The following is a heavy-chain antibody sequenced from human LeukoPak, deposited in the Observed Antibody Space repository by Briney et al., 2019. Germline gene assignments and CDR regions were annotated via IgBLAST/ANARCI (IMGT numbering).Heavy chain of an antibody. CDR3: AKDVVVIAPNYFDY. V-gene: IGHV3-53*01. Sequence: GGSLRLSCAASGFTVSSNYMSWVRQAPGKGLEWVSVIYSGDSTYYADSVKGRFTISRDNSKNTLYLQMNSLRAEDTAVYYCAKDVVVIAPNYFDYWGQGTLVTVSS. CDR2: IYSGDST. D-gene: IGHD2-21*01. CDR1: GFTVSSNY. J-gene: IGHJ4*02.